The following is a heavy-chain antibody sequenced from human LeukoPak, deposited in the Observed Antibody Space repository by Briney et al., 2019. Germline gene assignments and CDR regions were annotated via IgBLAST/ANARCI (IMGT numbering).Heavy chain of an antibody. J-gene: IGHJ6*03. CDR2: INHSGST. V-gene: IGHV4-34*01. D-gene: IGHD2-2*01. Sequence: PSETLSLTCAVYGGSFSGYYWSWIRQPPGKGLEWIGEINHSGSTNYNPSLKSRVTISVDTSKNQFSLKLSSVTAADTAVYYCAVMGCGSTSCSYYYYYMDVWGKGTTVTVSS. CDR3: AVMGCGSTSCSYYYYYMDV. CDR1: GGSFSGYY.